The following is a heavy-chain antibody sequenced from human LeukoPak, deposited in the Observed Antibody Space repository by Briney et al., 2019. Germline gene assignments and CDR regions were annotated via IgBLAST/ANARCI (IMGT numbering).Heavy chain of an antibody. V-gene: IGHV4-34*01. CDR1: GGSFSGYY. J-gene: IGHJ5*02. D-gene: IGHD3-22*01. CDR3: ARDGGRAGYYDSSGYYSSWFDP. Sequence: SETLSLTCAVYGGSFSGYYWSWIRQPPGKGLEWIGEINHSGSTNYNPSLKSRVTISVDTSKNQFSLKLSSVTAADTAVYYCARDGGRAGYYDSSGYYSSWFDPWGQGTLVTVSS. CDR2: INHSGST.